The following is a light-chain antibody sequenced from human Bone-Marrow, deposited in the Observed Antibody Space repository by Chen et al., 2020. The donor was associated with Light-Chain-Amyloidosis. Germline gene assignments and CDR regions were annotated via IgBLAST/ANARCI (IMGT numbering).Light chain of an antibody. Sequence: NFMLTQPHSVSESPGKTVIISCTRSSGSIATNYVQWYQQRPGSSPTTVIYEDDQRPSWVPDRFSGSIDRSANSASLTISGRKTEDEADYYCKSYQGSGQGVFGGGTKLTVL. CDR3: KSYQGSGQGV. CDR1: SGSIATNY. V-gene: IGLV6-57*01. CDR2: EDD. J-gene: IGLJ3*02.